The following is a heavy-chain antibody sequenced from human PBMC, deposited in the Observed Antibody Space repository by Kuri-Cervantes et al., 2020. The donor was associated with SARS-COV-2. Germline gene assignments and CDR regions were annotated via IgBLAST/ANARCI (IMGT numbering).Heavy chain of an antibody. V-gene: IGHV3-23*01. Sequence: GASLNISCAASGFTFSSYAMSWVRQAPGKGLEWVSAISGSGGSTYYADSVKGRFTISRDNAKNSLYLQMNSLRAEDTAVYYCARSSGVLRFLEWLPADAFDIWGQGTMVTVSS. CDR3: ARSSGVLRFLEWLPADAFDI. D-gene: IGHD3-3*01. CDR2: ISGSGGST. J-gene: IGHJ3*02. CDR1: GFTFSSYA.